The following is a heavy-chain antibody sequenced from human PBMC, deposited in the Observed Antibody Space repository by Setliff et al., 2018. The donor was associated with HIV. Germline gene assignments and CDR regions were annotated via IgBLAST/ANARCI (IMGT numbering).Heavy chain of an antibody. CDR1: GGSISSSSYY. D-gene: IGHD6-19*01. J-gene: IGHJ5*02. Sequence: ETLSLTCTVSGGSISSSSYYWGWIRQPPGKGLEWIGSIYYSGSTYNNPSLKSRVTISLDTSKNQFSLQLSSVTDADTAVYYCARDSSGWTRGNWFGPWGQVTRVTFST. CDR3: ARDSSGWTRGNWFGP. V-gene: IGHV4-39*07. CDR2: IYYSGST.